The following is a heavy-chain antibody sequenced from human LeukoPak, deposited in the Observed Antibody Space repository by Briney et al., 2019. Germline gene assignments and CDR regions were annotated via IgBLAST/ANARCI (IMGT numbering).Heavy chain of an antibody. J-gene: IGHJ4*02. Sequence: PGGSLRLSCAASVFTFSIYAMRWVRQAPGEGREWSSTISGSGVSTYYADSVKGRFTISRDNSKNTLYLQMNRLRAEDTAVYYCAKGPSTGITDYWGQGTRVTVSS. CDR1: VFTFSIYA. V-gene: IGHV3-23*01. CDR3: AKGPSTGITDY. CDR2: ISGSGVST.